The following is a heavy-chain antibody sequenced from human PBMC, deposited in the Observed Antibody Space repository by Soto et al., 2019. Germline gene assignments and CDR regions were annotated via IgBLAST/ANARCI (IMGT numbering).Heavy chain of an antibody. Sequence: SETLSLTCTVSGGSISSSSYYWGWIRQPPGKGLEWIGSIYYSGSTYYNPSLKSRVTISADTSKNQFSLKLSSVTAADTAVYYCASHLRIVSMYNWFDPWGQGTLVTVSS. V-gene: IGHV4-39*01. CDR3: ASHLRIVSMYNWFDP. J-gene: IGHJ5*02. CDR1: GGSISSSSYY. CDR2: IYYSGST. D-gene: IGHD2-15*01.